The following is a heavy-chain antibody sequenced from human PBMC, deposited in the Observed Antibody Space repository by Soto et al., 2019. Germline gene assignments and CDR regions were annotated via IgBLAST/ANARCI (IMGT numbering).Heavy chain of an antibody. J-gene: IGHJ4*02. CDR1: GFTISTHG. CDR3: AAATTWNFHFPY. D-gene: IGHD1-7*01. CDR2: IWYDGSNK. V-gene: IGHV3-33*03. Sequence: QAQLVESGGGVVQPGTSLRLSCAASGFTISTHGMHWVRQAPGKGLEWLANIWYDGSNKFYAESVKGRFSISKDNSKNTLYLQMSILRAEATAVYYCAAATTWNFHFPYWGQGTQVTVSS.